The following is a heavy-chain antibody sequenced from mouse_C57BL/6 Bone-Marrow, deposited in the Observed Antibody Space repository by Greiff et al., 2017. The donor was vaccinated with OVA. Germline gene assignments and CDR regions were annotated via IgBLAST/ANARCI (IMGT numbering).Heavy chain of an antibody. J-gene: IGHJ2*01. CDR2: IHPNSGST. Sequence: VQLQQPGAELVKPGASVKLSCKASGYTFTSYWMLWVKQRPGQGLEWIGMIHPNSGSTNYNEKFKSKATLTVGKSSSTAYMQLSSLTSEDSAVYYCARNYGSSYWGQGTTLTVSS. V-gene: IGHV1-64*01. CDR1: GYTFTSYW. D-gene: IGHD1-1*01. CDR3: ARNYGSSY.